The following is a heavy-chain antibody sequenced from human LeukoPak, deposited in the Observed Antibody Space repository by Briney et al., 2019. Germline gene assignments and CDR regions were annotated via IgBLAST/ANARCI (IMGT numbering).Heavy chain of an antibody. J-gene: IGHJ6*03. D-gene: IGHD7-27*01. CDR3: ARSTHKLGNYYYYMDV. Sequence: SETLSLTCTVSGGSISSGGYYWSWIRQPPGKGLVGIGYISHSGSAYYNPSLKSRVTISVDRSKNHFSLKLSSVTAADTAVYYCARSTHKLGNYYYYMDVWGKGTTVTVS. CDR2: ISHSGSA. V-gene: IGHV4-30-2*01. CDR1: GGSISSGGYY.